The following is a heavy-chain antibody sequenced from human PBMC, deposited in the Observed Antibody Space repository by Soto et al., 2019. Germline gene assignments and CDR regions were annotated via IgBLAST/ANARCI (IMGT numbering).Heavy chain of an antibody. J-gene: IGHJ4*02. V-gene: IGHV3-30*09. Sequence: QVQMVESGGGLDQPGRSLRLTCTASGFNFNRFAIHWVRQAPGKGLEWVAVISYDGNNEYVAVPLRDRFAISRDNSQNTVFLQIDDVRVEDTARYYCARDPSTPYWRGPEDHSGQGSLVIVSS. CDR2: ISYDGNNE. D-gene: IGHD2-21*01. CDR3: ARDPSTPYWRGPEDH. CDR1: GFNFNRFA.